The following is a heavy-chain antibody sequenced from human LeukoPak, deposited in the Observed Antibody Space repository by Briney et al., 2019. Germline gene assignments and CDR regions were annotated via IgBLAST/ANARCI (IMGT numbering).Heavy chain of an antibody. V-gene: IGHV3-23*01. CDR1: GFTFSSYV. D-gene: IGHD4-17*01. CDR2: ISGSGGST. J-gene: IGHJ4*02. CDR3: AKDQLYGDEVGYFDY. Sequence: GGSLRLSCAASGFTFSSYVMSWVRQAPGKGLEWVSAISGSGGSTYYADSVKGRFTISRDNSKNTLYLQMNSLRAEDTAVYYCAKDQLYGDEVGYFDYWGQGTLVTVSS.